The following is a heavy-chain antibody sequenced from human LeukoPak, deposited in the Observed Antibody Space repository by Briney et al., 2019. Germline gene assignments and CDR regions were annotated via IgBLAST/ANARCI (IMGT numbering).Heavy chain of an antibody. CDR3: AREGGRGMEWPPWHAFDI. Sequence: GGSLRLSCAASGFTFSDHYMDWVRQAPGKGLEWVGRTRNKANSYTTEYAASVKGRFTISRDDSKNSLYLQMNSLKTEDTAVYYCAREGGRGMEWPPWHAFDIWGQGTMVTVSS. D-gene: IGHD3-3*01. V-gene: IGHV3-72*01. J-gene: IGHJ3*02. CDR1: GFTFSDHY. CDR2: TRNKANSYTT.